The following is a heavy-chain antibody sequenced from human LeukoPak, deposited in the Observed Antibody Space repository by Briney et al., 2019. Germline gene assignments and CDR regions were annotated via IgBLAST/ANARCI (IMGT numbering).Heavy chain of an antibody. J-gene: IGHJ6*03. CDR3: ARGRIAARPYYYYYMDV. Sequence: PSETLSLTCTVSGGSISSYYWRWIRQPAGKGLEWIGYIYYSGSTNYNPSLKSRVTISVDTSKNQFSLKLSSVTAADTAVYYCARGRIAARPYYYYYMDVWGKGTTVTVSS. CDR2: IYYSGST. CDR1: GGSISSYY. D-gene: IGHD6-6*01. V-gene: IGHV4-59*01.